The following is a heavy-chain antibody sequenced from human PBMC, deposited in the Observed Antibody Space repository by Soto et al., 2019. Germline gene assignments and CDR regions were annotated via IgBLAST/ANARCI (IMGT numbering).Heavy chain of an antibody. CDR1: GFSLSTSGVG. Sequence: QITLKESGPTLMKPTQTLTLTCTFSGFSLSTSGVGVGWIRQPPGKALEWLALIYWDDDKRYSPSLKSRLTITKDTSKNQVVLTMTNMDPVEPATYYCAHRQLTFEGSISACYRGQGTLVTVSS. CDR2: IYWDDDK. CDR3: AHRQLTFEGSISACY. D-gene: IGHD3-16*01. J-gene: IGHJ4*02. V-gene: IGHV2-5*02.